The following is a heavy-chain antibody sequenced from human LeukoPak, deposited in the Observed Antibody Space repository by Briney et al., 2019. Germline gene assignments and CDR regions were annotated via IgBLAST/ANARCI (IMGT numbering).Heavy chain of an antibody. CDR2: INPSGGST. J-gene: IGHJ4*02. V-gene: IGHV1-46*01. CDR3: ARDDSTIFGVVTYFDY. CDR1: GYTFTSYY. Sequence: ASVKVSCKASGYTFTSYYMHWVRQAPGQGLEWMGIINPSGGSTSYAQKFQGRVTMTRDTSTSTVYMELSSLRSEDTAVYYCARDDSTIFGVVTYFDYWGQGTLVTVSS. D-gene: IGHD3-3*01.